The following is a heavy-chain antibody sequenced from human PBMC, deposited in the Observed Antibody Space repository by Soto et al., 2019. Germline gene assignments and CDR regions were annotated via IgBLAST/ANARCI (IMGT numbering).Heavy chain of an antibody. CDR3: AKVDMALRYFDWLSYYYGMDV. Sequence: GSLRLSCAASGFTFSSYGMHWVRQAPGKGLEWVAVISYDGSNKYYADSVKGRFTISRDNSKNTLYLQMNSLRAEDTAVYYCAKVDMALRYFDWLSYYYGMDVWGQGTTVTVSS. CDR2: ISYDGSNK. D-gene: IGHD3-9*01. V-gene: IGHV3-30*18. J-gene: IGHJ6*02. CDR1: GFTFSSYG.